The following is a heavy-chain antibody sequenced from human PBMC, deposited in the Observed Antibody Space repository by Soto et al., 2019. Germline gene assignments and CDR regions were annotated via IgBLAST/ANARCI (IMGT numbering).Heavy chain of an antibody. D-gene: IGHD6-19*01. CDR2: ISHDGSNK. CDR1: GFTFSSYA. J-gene: IGHJ1*01. CDR3: ARDAYSSGPEYFQH. V-gene: IGHV3-30-3*01. Sequence: QVQLVESGGGVVQPGRSLRLSCAASGFTFSSYAMHWVRQAPGKGLEWVALISHDGSNKYYADSVKGRFTISRDNSKNKLYLQMNSLRPEDTAVYYCARDAYSSGPEYFQHWGQGTLVTVSS.